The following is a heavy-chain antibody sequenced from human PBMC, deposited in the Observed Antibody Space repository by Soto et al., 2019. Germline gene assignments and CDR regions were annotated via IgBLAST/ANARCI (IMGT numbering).Heavy chain of an antibody. CDR2: INPSGGST. Sequence: ASVKVSCKASGYTFTSYYMHWVRQAPGQGLEWMGIINPSGGSTSYAQKFQGRVTMTRDTSTSTVYMELSSLRSEDTAVYYCARDLLDSSIPDYGMDVWGQGTTVTVS. CDR1: GYTFTSYY. D-gene: IGHD6-13*01. J-gene: IGHJ6*02. CDR3: ARDLLDSSIPDYGMDV. V-gene: IGHV1-46*01.